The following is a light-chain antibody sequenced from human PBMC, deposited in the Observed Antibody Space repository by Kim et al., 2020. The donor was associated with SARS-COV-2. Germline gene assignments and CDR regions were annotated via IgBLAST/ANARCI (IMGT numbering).Light chain of an antibody. V-gene: IGLV4-69*01. J-gene: IGLJ3*02. CDR1: NDHTNYA. Sequence: QLVLTQSPSASASLGASVKLTCTLSNDHTNYAIAWHQQQPGKVPRYLMTVNSDGSHRKGDVIPDRFSGSSSGTERYLTISSLQSEDEADYYCQTWGTGFKVFGGGTQLTVL. CDR2: VNSDGSH. CDR3: QTWGTGFKV.